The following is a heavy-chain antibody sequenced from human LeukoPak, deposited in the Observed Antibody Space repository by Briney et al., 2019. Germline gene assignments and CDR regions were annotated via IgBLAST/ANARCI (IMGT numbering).Heavy chain of an antibody. CDR1: GYTFTDYY. D-gene: IGHD3-3*01. J-gene: IGHJ4*02. CDR3: AKAARSSDTSVLRFLEWLLTD. Sequence: VASVKVSCKTSGYTFTDYYIHWVRQAPGQGLEWMGRVNPRRGDTSFARKFQGSVTMSSDTSISTVYMDLSSLRSDDTAVYFCAKAARSSDTSVLRFLEWLLTDWGQGTLVIVSS. V-gene: IGHV1-2*02. CDR2: VNPRRGDT.